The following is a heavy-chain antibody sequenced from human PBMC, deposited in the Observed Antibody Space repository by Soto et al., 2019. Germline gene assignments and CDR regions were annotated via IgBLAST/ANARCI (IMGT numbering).Heavy chain of an antibody. V-gene: IGHV4-61*08. CDR2: RYYSGRT. CDR1: GDSVSSAAKA. D-gene: IGHD3-16*01. CDR3: ARDRPAMGADY. J-gene: IGHJ4*02. Sequence: QVQLQESGPGLVKPSETLSLTCNVFGDSVSSAAKAWTWVRQPPVKGLEWIAYRYYSGRTEYNPSRVGRASMSLAASMIQFSLRMYSVTAADTAVYYCARDRPAMGADYWSRGTLVTVSS.